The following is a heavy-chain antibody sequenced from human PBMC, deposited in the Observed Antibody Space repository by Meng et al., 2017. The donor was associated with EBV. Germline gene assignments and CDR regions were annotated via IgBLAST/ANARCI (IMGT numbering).Heavy chain of an antibody. CDR1: GVTFCSYA. CDR3: ARAEIAAAGRLDY. J-gene: IGHJ4*02. D-gene: IGHD6-13*01. CDR2: IIPIFGTA. Sequence: QWKVGPPGSEGKTPGSAVKFSRKAPGVTFCSYAISWVRQAPGQGLEWMGGIIPIFGTANYAQKFQGRVTITADKSTSTAYMELSSLRSEDTAVYYCARAEIAAAGRLDYWGQGTLVTVSS. V-gene: IGHV1-69*06.